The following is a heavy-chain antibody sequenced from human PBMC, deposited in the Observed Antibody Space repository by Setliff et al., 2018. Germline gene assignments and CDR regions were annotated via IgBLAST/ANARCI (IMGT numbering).Heavy chain of an antibody. CDR2: ISRSSTYI. J-gene: IGHJ3*02. CDR3: ASAGHSGSWFPFDAFHI. Sequence: PGGSLRLSCAASGFTFSNYAMSWVRQAPGKGLEWVSSISRSSTYIYYADSMKGRFTISRDNAKNSLYLQMNSLRAEDTAVYYCASAGHSGSWFPFDAFHIWGQGTMVTVSS. D-gene: IGHD6-13*01. V-gene: IGHV3-21*01. CDR1: GFTFSNYA.